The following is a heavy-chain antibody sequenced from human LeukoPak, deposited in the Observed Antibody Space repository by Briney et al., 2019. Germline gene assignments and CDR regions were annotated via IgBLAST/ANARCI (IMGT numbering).Heavy chain of an antibody. CDR3: ARADRLHGGPYLIGP. J-gene: IGHJ5*02. CDR2: INPNSGGT. D-gene: IGHD2-21*01. CDR1: GYTFTDYY. V-gene: IGHV1-2*02. Sequence: ASVKVSCKTSGYTFTDYYLHWLRQAPGQGLEGMGWINPNSGGTSSAQKFQGRVTMTRDTSITTVYMEVSWLTSDDTAIYYCARADRLHGGPYLIGPWGQGTLVTVSS.